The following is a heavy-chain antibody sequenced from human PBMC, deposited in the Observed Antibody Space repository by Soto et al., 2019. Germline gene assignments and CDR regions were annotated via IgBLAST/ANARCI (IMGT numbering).Heavy chain of an antibody. Sequence: PGESLKISCKGSGYSFTSYWIGCLRQMPGKGLEWMGIIYPGDSDTRYSPSFQGQVTISADKSISTAYLQWSSLKASDADMYYCARLLPDPYYYYGMDVWGQGTTVTVSS. CDR2: IYPGDSDT. D-gene: IGHD2-15*01. J-gene: IGHJ6*02. CDR3: ARLLPDPYYYYGMDV. V-gene: IGHV5-51*01. CDR1: GYSFTSYW.